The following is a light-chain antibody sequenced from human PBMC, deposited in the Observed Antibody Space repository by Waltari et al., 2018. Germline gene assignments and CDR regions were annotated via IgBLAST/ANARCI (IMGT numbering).Light chain of an antibody. CDR2: YAS. J-gene: IGKJ4*01. V-gene: IGKV3D-15*01. Sequence: VMTQSPATLSVSPGETATLSCRASQSVGRNLAWYQQKPGQAPRLLISYASTRASGVPARFSGGGSGTDFTLTINTLQSEDFAIYYCQQYNAWPPALTFGGGTKIDIK. CDR1: QSVGRN. CDR3: QQYNAWPPALT.